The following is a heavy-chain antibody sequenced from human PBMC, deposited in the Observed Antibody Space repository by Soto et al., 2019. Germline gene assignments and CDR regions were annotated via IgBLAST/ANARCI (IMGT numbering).Heavy chain of an antibody. CDR1: SGSISSSNW. V-gene: IGHV4-4*02. CDR2: IYHSGST. D-gene: IGHD3-3*01. CDR3: ARQAIFGVAYYYYYMDV. J-gene: IGHJ6*03. Sequence: SETLSLTCAVSSGSISSSNWWSWVRQPPGKGLEWIGEIYHSGSTNYNPSLKSRVTISVDKSKNQFSLKLSSVTAADTAVYYCARQAIFGVAYYYYYMDVWGKGTTVTVSS.